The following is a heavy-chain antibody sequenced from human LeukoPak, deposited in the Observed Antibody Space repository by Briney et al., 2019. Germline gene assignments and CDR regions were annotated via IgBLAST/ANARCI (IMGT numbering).Heavy chain of an antibody. V-gene: IGHV3-11*01. Sequence: PGGSLRLSCAAPGFTFGDYYMTWIRQAPGKGLEWGSYISNSGNTIKEADSVKGRFTISRDNAQSSLFLQMKSLRAEDTAVYYCARYRVITNDYFDSWGQGTLVTVSS. CDR1: GFTFGDYY. CDR3: ARYRVITNDYFDS. CDR2: ISNSGNTI. D-gene: IGHD3-16*01. J-gene: IGHJ4*02.